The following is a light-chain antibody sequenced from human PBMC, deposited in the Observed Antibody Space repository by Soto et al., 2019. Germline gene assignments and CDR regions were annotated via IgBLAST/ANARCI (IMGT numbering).Light chain of an antibody. CDR1: SSNIGNDY. CDR2: RNN. CDR3: AAWDDSLSVV. V-gene: IGLV1-47*01. Sequence: QSVLTQPPSASGTPGQKVSISCSGSSSNIGNDYVYWYRQLPGTAPKLLIYRNNQRPSEVPDRFSASKSGTSASLAINGLRSEDEADYYCAAWDDSLSVVFGGGTQLTVL. J-gene: IGLJ3*02.